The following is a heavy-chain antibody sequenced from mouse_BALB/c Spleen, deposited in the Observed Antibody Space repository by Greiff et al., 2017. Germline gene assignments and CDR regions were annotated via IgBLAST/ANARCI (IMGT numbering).Heavy chain of an antibody. J-gene: IGHJ4*01. CDR2: INPGSGGT. CDR3: ARGGIYYYGSSYAMDY. Sequence: QVQLQQSGAELVRPGTSVKVSCKASGYAFTNYLIEWVKQRPGQGLEWIGVINPGSGGTNYNEKFKGKATLTADKSSSTAYMQLSSLTSDDSAVYFCARGGIYYYGSSYAMDYWGRGTSVTVSS. V-gene: IGHV1-54*01. D-gene: IGHD1-1*01. CDR1: GYAFTNYL.